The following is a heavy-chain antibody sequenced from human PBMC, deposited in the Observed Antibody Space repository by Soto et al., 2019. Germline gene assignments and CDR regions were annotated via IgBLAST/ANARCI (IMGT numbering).Heavy chain of an antibody. V-gene: IGHV4-61*01. Sequence: SETLSLTCTVSGGSVSSGSYYWSWIRQPPGKGLEWIGYIYYSGSTNYNPSLKSRVTISVDTSKNQFSLKLSSVTAADTAVYYCARICEYSYGLPPYLDYWSQGTLVTVSS. J-gene: IGHJ4*02. CDR2: IYYSGST. CDR3: ARICEYSYGLPPYLDY. D-gene: IGHD5-18*01. CDR1: GGSVSSGSYY.